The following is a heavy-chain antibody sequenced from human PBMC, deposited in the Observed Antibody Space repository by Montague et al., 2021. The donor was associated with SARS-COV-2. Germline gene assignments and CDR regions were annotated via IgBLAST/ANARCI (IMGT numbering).Heavy chain of an antibody. Sequence: SLRLSCAASGFTFSSYWMHWVRQAPGKGLVWVSRISSDGSSTSYADSVKGRFTISRDNAKNTLYLQMNSLRAEDTAVYYCARDGVLRYFDWSPYYHNYMDVWGKGTTVTVSS. D-gene: IGHD3-9*01. V-gene: IGHV3-74*01. CDR2: ISSDGSST. CDR3: ARDGVLRYFDWSPYYHNYMDV. CDR1: GFTFSSYW. J-gene: IGHJ6*03.